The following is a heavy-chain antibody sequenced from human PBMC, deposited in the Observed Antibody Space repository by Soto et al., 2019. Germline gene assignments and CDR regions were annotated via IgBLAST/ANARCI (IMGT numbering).Heavy chain of an antibody. CDR1: GFTFSSYS. D-gene: IGHD1-7*01. J-gene: IGHJ4*02. Sequence: GGSLRLSCAASGFTFSSYSMNWVRQAPGKGLEWVSSISSSSSYIYYADSVKGRFTISRDNAKNSLYLQMNSLRAEDTAVYYCATEAKTGTTPFDYWGQGTLVTVSS. CDR2: ISSSSSYI. CDR3: ATEAKTGTTPFDY. V-gene: IGHV3-21*01.